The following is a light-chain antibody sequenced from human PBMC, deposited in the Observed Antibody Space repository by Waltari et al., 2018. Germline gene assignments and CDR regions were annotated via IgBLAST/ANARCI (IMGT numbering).Light chain of an antibody. CDR3: QQSYNFPRT. V-gene: IGKV1-39*01. CDR1: QSISNY. CDR2: ASS. Sequence: DIQMTQSPYSLSASVGDRITITCRASQSISNYLNWYQQRPGKAPKLLIYASSSLQSGVPSRFSGSGSGTDFTLTISSLQPEDFATYYCQQSYNFPRTFGQGTKVEIK. J-gene: IGKJ1*01.